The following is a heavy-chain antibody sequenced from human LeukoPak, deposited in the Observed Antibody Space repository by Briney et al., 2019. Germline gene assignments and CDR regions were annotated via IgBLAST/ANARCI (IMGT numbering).Heavy chain of an antibody. Sequence: SETLSPTRTVSGYSISRGYYWGWIRQPPGKGVEWIGSIYHSGSTYYNPSLKSRVTISVDTSKNQFSLKLSSVTAADTAVYYCARESPMVKFDYWGQGTLVTVSS. CDR3: ARESPMVKFDY. J-gene: IGHJ4*02. CDR1: GYSISRGYY. CDR2: IYHSGST. D-gene: IGHD5-18*01. V-gene: IGHV4-38-2*02.